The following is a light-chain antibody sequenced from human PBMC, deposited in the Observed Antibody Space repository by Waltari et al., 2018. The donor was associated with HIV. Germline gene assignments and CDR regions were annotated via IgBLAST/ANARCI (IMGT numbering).Light chain of an antibody. CDR3: CSYAGSTTFYV. CDR1: SSDVGSYNL. J-gene: IGLJ1*01. V-gene: IGLV2-23*01. Sequence: QSALTQPASVSGSPGQSITLPCPGTSSDVGSYNLVSWYQQHPGKAPKLMMYEGSKRPSGVSNRFSGSKSGNTASLTISGLQAEDEADYYCCSYAGSTTFYVFGTGTKVTVL. CDR2: EGS.